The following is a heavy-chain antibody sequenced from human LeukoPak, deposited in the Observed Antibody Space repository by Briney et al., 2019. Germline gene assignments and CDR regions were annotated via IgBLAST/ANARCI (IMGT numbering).Heavy chain of an antibody. Sequence: SQTLSLTCTVSGGSISSGDYYWSWIRQPPGKGLEWIGYIYYSGSTYYNPSLKSRVTISVETSKNQFSLKLSSVTAADTAVYYCVGYGSGTYRGWFDPWGQGTLVTVSS. J-gene: IGHJ5*02. V-gene: IGHV4-30-4*01. CDR3: VGYGSGTYRGWFDP. CDR1: GGSISSGDYY. D-gene: IGHD3-10*01. CDR2: IYYSGST.